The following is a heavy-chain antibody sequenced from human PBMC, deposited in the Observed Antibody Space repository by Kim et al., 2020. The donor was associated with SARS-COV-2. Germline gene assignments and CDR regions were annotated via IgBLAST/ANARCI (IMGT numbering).Heavy chain of an antibody. Sequence: GGSLRLSCAASGFTFSSYWMHWVRQAPGKGLVWVSRINSDGSSTSYADSVKGRFTISRDNAKNTLYLQMNSLRAEDTAVYYCARDSPFYDFWSGYYHYYYYGMDVWGQGTTVTVSS. CDR3: ARDSPFYDFWSGYYHYYYYGMDV. V-gene: IGHV3-74*01. CDR2: INSDGSST. J-gene: IGHJ6*02. D-gene: IGHD3-3*01. CDR1: GFTFSSYW.